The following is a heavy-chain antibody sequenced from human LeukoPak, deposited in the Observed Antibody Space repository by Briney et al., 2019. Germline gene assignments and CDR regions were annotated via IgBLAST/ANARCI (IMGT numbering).Heavy chain of an antibody. CDR3: XXXXXXXXXXXXXXXXXXXXYMDV. CDR2: IYSSGST. CDR1: XGSXXSYY. V-gene: IGHV4-4*07. Sequence: XXXVXXGSXXSYYWSWIRQPAGKGLEWVGRIYSSGSTXYNPSLKSRVTISVDTSKNQFSLKLRYVTAADKAVYYWXXXXXXXXXXXXXXXXXXXXYMDVWGKGTTVTISS. J-gene: IGHJ6*03.